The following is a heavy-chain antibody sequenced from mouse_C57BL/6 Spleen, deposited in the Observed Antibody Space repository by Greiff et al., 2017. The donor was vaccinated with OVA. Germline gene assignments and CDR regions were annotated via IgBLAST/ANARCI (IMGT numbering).Heavy chain of an antibody. V-gene: IGHV5-17*01. CDR3: ARTGDGYYALGFAY. J-gene: IGHJ3*01. CDR1: GFTFSDYG. Sequence: DVHLVESGGGLVKPGGSLKLSCAASGFTFSDYGMHWVRQAPEKGLEWVAYISSGSSTIYYADTVKGRFTISRDNAKNTLFLQMTSLRSEDTAMYYCARTGDGYYALGFAYWGQGTLVTVSA. CDR2: ISSGSSTI. D-gene: IGHD2-3*01.